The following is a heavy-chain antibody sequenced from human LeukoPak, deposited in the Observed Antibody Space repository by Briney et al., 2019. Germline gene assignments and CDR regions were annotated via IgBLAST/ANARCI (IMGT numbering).Heavy chain of an antibody. CDR3: ARLATTGAGF. D-gene: IGHD6-13*01. V-gene: IGHV3-74*01. Sequence: GGSLRLSRAASGFTFSSYWMHWVRQAPGRGLVRVAGIKADASSTSYADSVKGRFTISRNNAKNTLYLQMNSLRVEDTAVYYCARLATTGAGFWGQGTLVTVSS. J-gene: IGHJ4*02. CDR2: IKADASST. CDR1: GFTFSSYW.